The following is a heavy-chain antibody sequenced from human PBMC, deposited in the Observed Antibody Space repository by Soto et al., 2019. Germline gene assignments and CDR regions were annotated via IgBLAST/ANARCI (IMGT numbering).Heavy chain of an antibody. D-gene: IGHD6-13*01. J-gene: IGHJ4*02. CDR2: VYDSGST. CDR3: ARVLSSYSSSWYYFDS. CDR1: GASTSVNY. Sequence: SETLCLTCSVSGASTSVNYWSWIRQPPGKGLEWIGYVYDSGSTNYSPSLESRVTMSIDTSKNEFSLRLNSVTPADTAVYYCARVLSSYSSSWYYFDSWGQGVLVTVSS. V-gene: IGHV4-59*01.